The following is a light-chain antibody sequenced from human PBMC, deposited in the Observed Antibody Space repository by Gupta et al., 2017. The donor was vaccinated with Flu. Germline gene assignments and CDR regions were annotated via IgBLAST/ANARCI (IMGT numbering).Light chain of an antibody. Sequence: AIRMTQSPSPFSASTGDRVTITCRASQGISSYLAWYQQKPGKAPKLLIYAASTLQSGVPSRFSGSGSVTDFTLTISCLQSEDFATYYCQQYYSYPRTFGQGTKVEIK. V-gene: IGKV1-8*01. CDR2: AAS. J-gene: IGKJ1*01. CDR3: QQYYSYPRT. CDR1: QGISSY.